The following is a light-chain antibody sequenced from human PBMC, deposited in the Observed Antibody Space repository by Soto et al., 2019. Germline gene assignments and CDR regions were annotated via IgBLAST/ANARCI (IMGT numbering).Light chain of an antibody. Sequence: HSSLTQPASWTGAPGQSITISFTGSSADIGTYEYISWHQHHPGKAPKLILFGVYDRPSGISDRFSGSKSGNTASLTIFGLQAEDEADYYCSSYTSSTTRVLGTGTKVTV. CDR3: SSYTSSTTRV. V-gene: IGLV2-14*01. CDR1: SADIGTYEY. CDR2: GVY. J-gene: IGLJ1*01.